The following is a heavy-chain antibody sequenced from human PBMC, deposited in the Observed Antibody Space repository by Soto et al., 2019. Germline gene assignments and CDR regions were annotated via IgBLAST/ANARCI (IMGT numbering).Heavy chain of an antibody. V-gene: IGHV1-69*04. J-gene: IGHJ4*02. D-gene: IGHD3-10*01. CDR2: IIPIFGVT. Sequence: QVQVVQSGAEVKKPGSSVKVSCKASGGTFSSYTITWVRQAPGQGLEWLGRIIPIFGVTNNEQKIQDRLTMSADRPTTTAYMELSSLTSADTAVYYCVRDWESTTQTWGFGDSWGQGTLVTVSS. CDR3: VRDWESTTQTWGFGDS. CDR1: GGTFSSYT.